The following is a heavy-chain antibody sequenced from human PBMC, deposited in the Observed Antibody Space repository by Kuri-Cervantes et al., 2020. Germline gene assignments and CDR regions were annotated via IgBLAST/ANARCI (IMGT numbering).Heavy chain of an antibody. V-gene: IGHV4-61*02. CDR2: IYTSGST. J-gene: IGHJ4*02. Sequence: SCTVSGGSISSGSYYWSWIRQPAGKGLEWIGRIYTSGSTNYNPSLKSRVTISVDTSKNQFSLKLSSVTAADTAVYYCAKGNSFDDWGQGTLVTVSS. CDR1: GGSISSGSYY. CDR3: AKGNSFDD.